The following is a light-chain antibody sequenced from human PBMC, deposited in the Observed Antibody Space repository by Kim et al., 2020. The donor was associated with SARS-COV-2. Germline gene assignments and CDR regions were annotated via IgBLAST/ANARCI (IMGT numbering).Light chain of an antibody. Sequence: QSALTQPASVSGSPGQSITISCTGTSSDVGGYNYVSWYQHHPGKAPKLMIYDVDKRPSGVSNRFSGSKSGNTASLTISGPQAEDEADYYCNSYTNSNTYVFGTGTKVTVL. CDR1: SSDVGGYNY. CDR3: NSYTNSNTYV. V-gene: IGLV2-14*03. J-gene: IGLJ1*01. CDR2: DVD.